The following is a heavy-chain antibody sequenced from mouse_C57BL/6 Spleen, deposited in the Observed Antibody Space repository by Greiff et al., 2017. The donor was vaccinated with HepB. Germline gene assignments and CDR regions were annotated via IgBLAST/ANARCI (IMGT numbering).Heavy chain of an antibody. CDR1: GYTFTGYW. D-gene: IGHD1-1*01. CDR2: ILPGSGST. J-gene: IGHJ2*01. Sequence: VKLQESGAELMKPGASVKLSCKATGYTFTGYWIEWVKQRPGHGLEWIGEILPGSGSTNYNEKFKGKATFTADTSSNTAYMQLSSMTTEDSAIYYCAAFITTVVGGYYFDYWGQGTTLTVSS. CDR3: AAFITTVVGGYYFDY. V-gene: IGHV1-9*01.